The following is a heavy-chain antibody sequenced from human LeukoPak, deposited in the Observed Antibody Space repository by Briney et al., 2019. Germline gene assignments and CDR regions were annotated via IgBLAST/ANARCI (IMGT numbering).Heavy chain of an antibody. CDR1: GYTFTSYG. CDR2: INAYSGNT. D-gene: IGHD6-13*01. V-gene: IGHV1-18*01. CDR3: ARDGDYSSSWNFDY. J-gene: IGHJ4*02. Sequence: ASVKVSCKASGYTFTSYGISWVRQAPGQGLEWMGWINAYSGNTNFAQKLQGRVTMTTDTSTSTAYMELRSLRSDDTAVYYCARDGDYSSSWNFDYWGQGTLVTVSS.